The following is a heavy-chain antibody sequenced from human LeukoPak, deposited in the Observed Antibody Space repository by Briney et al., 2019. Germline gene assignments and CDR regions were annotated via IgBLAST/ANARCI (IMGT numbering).Heavy chain of an antibody. CDR3: ARDNSVGDNAWWFDP. J-gene: IGHJ5*02. D-gene: IGHD1-26*01. CDR2: MNPNSGNT. Sequence: GASVKVSCKASGYTFTSYGINWVRQATGQGLEWMGWMNPNSGNTGYAQKFQGRVTMTRNTSISTAYMELSSLRSEDTAIYYCARDNSVGDNAWWFDPWGQGTLVTVSS. V-gene: IGHV1-8*02. CDR1: GYTFTSYG.